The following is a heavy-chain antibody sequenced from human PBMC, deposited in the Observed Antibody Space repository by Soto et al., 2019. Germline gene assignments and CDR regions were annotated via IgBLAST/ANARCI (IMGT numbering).Heavy chain of an antibody. CDR2: INHSGST. V-gene: IGHV4-34*01. D-gene: IGHD6-13*01. CDR1: GGSFSGYY. Sequence: PSETLSLTCTVYGGSFSGYYWSWIRQPPGKGLEWIGEINHSGSTNYNPSLKSRVTISVDTSKNQFSLKLSSVTAADTAVYYCARTGIAAAGTDFDYWGQGTLVTVSS. J-gene: IGHJ4*02. CDR3: ARTGIAAAGTDFDY.